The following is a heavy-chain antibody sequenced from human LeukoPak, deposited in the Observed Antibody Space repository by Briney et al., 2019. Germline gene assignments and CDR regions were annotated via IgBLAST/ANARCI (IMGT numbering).Heavy chain of an antibody. J-gene: IGHJ3*02. Sequence: SVKVSCKASGGTFSSYAISWVRQAPGQGLEWMGGIIPIFGTANYAQKFQGRVTITADESTSTAYMELSSLRSEDTAVYYCARGEGIAAAGSRADALDIWGQGTMVTVSS. V-gene: IGHV1-69*13. D-gene: IGHD6-13*01. CDR3: ARGEGIAAAGSRADALDI. CDR2: IIPIFGTA. CDR1: GGTFSSYA.